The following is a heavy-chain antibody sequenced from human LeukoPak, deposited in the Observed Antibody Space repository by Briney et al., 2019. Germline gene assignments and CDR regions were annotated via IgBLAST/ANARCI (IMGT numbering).Heavy chain of an antibody. J-gene: IGHJ6*02. CDR2: IYYSGST. CDR3: ARDQRYDLLPYYYYGMDV. Sequence: SETLSLTCSVSGGSISSYYWTWIRQPPGKGLEWIGYIYYSGSTKYNPSLKSRVTMSVDTSKNHFSLKLSSVTAADTAVYYCARDQRYDLLPYYYYGMDVWGQGTTVTVSS. V-gene: IGHV4-59*12. D-gene: IGHD3-9*01. CDR1: GGSISSYY.